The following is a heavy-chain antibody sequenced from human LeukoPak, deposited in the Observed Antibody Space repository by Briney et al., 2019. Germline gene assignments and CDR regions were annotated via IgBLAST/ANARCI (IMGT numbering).Heavy chain of an antibody. V-gene: IGHV4-4*07. CDR3: AGDFSSKNWFDT. Sequence: SETLSLTCTVFGGSITTYSWSWIRQPAGRGLEWIGRFYSSGSTDYNPSLKSRVTMSVDTPKNQVSLKLSFVTAADTAIYYCAGDFSSKNWFDTWGQGTLVTVSS. D-gene: IGHD2/OR15-2a*01. CDR2: FYSSGST. J-gene: IGHJ5*02. CDR1: GGSITTYS.